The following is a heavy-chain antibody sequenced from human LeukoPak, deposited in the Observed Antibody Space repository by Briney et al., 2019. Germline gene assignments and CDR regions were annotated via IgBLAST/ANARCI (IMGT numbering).Heavy chain of an antibody. V-gene: IGHV3-21*01. Sequence: PGGSLRLSCAASGFTFSSYEMNWVRQAPGKGLEWVSSISSSSSYIYYADSVKGRFTISRDNAKNSLYLQMNSLRAEDTAVYYCARFLKTGYWAQYYYFDLWGRGTLVTVSS. CDR2: ISSSSSYI. J-gene: IGHJ2*01. D-gene: IGHD3-9*01. CDR1: GFTFSSYE. CDR3: ARFLKTGYWAQYYYFDL.